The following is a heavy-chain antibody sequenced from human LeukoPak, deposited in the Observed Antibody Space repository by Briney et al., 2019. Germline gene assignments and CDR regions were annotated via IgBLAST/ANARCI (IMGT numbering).Heavy chain of an antibody. J-gene: IGHJ4*02. CDR1: GGTFGSYA. V-gene: IGHV1-69*13. CDR2: IIPIFGTA. Sequence: GASVKVSCKASGGTFGSYAISWVRQAPGQGLEWMGGIIPIFGTANYAQKFQGRVTVTADESTSTAYMELSSLRSEDTAVYYCARSYYYDSSGYYSYYFDYWGQGTLVTVSS. D-gene: IGHD3-22*01. CDR3: ARSYYYDSSGYYSYYFDY.